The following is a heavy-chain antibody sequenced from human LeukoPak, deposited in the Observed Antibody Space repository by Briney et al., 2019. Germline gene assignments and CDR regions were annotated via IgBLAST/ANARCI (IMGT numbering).Heavy chain of an antibody. V-gene: IGHV4-38-2*01. Sequence: PSETLSLTCAVSGYSISSGYYWGWIRQPPGKGLEWIGSIYYSGSTYYNPSLKSRVTISVDTSKNQFSLKLSSVTAADTAVYYCARVTFSMPGIDWGQGTLVTVSS. CDR3: ARVTFSMPGID. CDR1: GYSISSGYY. J-gene: IGHJ4*02. D-gene: IGHD1-26*01. CDR2: IYYSGST.